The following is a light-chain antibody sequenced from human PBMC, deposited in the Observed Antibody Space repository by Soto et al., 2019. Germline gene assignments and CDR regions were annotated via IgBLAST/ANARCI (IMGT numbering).Light chain of an antibody. J-gene: IGLJ1*01. Sequence: QSVLTQPASVSGSPGQSITISCTGTSSDVGSYNLVSWDQQHPGKAPKLMIYEGSKRPSGVSNRFSGSNSGNTASLTISGLPAEDEADYYCCSYAGSSTFYVFATGTKVTVL. V-gene: IGLV2-23*03. CDR1: SSDVGSYNL. CDR3: CSYAGSSTFYV. CDR2: EGS.